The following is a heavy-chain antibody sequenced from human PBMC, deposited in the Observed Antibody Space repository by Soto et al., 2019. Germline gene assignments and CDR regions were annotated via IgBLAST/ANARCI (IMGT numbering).Heavy chain of an antibody. J-gene: IGHJ4*02. CDR2: ITPSSGST. Sequence: QVQLVQSGAEVKNPGASVKVSCKASGYTFTTYYMHWLRQARGQGLEWMGIITPSSGSTRYEQKFQDRVTMTRDTSTSTVYMELSSLRSEDTAVYYCARALSTTTAPSNYWGQGTLVTVSS. D-gene: IGHD1-1*01. CDR1: GYTFTTYY. V-gene: IGHV1-46*01. CDR3: ARALSTTTAPSNY.